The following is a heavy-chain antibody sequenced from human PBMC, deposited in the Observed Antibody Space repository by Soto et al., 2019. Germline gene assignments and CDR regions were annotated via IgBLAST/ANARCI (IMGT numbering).Heavy chain of an antibody. V-gene: IGHV4-59*01. CDR1: GGSISSYF. J-gene: IGHJ2*01. CDR2: IYYTGST. CDR3: ATFNWYFDL. Sequence: QVQLQESGPGLVKPSETLSLTCTVSGGSISSYFWSWIRQPPGKGLEWIGYIYYTGSTNYNPSLTSRVTISVDTSKHQFPLQLSSVTAADTAVYYCATFNWYFDLWGRGTLVTVSS.